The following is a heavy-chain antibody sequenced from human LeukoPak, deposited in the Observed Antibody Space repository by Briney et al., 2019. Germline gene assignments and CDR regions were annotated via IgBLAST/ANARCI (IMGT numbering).Heavy chain of an antibody. Sequence: PGGSLRLSCAASRFTFSSNAMSWVRQAPGKGLEWVSTISGSGDATYYAESVKGQFTISRDNSKNTLYLQMNSLRAEDTAVYYCAKDVGYCGSTSCYFSYWGQGTQVTVAS. CDR2: ISGSGDAT. D-gene: IGHD2-2*01. J-gene: IGHJ4*02. V-gene: IGHV3-23*01. CDR1: RFTFSSNA. CDR3: AKDVGYCGSTSCYFSY.